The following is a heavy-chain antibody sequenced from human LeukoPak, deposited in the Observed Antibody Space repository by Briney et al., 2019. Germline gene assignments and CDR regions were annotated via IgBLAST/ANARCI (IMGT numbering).Heavy chain of an antibody. Sequence: ASVKVSCKASGYTFTGYYMHWVRQAPGQGLEWMGWINPNSGGTNYAQNFQGRVTMTRDTSISTAFMELSRLRSDGTAVYYCAGGYCSSTTCPFDYWGQGTLVTVSS. CDR1: GYTFTGYY. J-gene: IGHJ4*02. V-gene: IGHV1-2*02. CDR2: INPNSGGT. CDR3: AGGYCSSTTCPFDY. D-gene: IGHD2-2*01.